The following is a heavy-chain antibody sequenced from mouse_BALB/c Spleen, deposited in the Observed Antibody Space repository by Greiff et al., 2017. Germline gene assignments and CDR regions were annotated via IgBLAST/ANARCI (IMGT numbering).Heavy chain of an antibody. V-gene: IGHV1-69*02. Sequence: QVQLQQPGAELVKPGAPVKLSCKASGYTFTSYWMNWVKQRPGRGLEWIGRIDPSDSETHYNQKFKDKATLTVDKSSSTAYIQLSSLTSEDSAVYYCAREDIHYYGYVDYWGQGTTLTVSS. J-gene: IGHJ2*01. CDR2: IDPSDSET. CDR1: GYTFTSYW. D-gene: IGHD1-2*01. CDR3: AREDIHYYGYVDY.